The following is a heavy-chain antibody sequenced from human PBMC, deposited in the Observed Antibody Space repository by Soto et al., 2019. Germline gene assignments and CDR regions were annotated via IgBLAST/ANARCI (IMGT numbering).Heavy chain of an antibody. CDR3: ARGRRYSYGPLGRFDY. D-gene: IGHD5-18*01. Sequence: PSETLSLTCAVYGGSFSGYYWSWIRQPPGKGLGWIGEINHSGSTNYNPSLKSRVTISVDTSKNQFSLKLSSVTAADTAVYYCARGRRYSYGPLGRFDYWGQGTLVTVSS. CDR1: GGSFSGYY. J-gene: IGHJ4*02. V-gene: IGHV4-34*01. CDR2: INHSGST.